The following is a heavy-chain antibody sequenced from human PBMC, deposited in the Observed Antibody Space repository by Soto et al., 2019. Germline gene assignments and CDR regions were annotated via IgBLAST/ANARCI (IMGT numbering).Heavy chain of an antibody. CDR2: TIPILDRS. Sequence: QVQLVQSGAEVKKPGSSVKVSCKAIGGTFTSYAISWVRQAPGQGLEWMGETIPILDRSDYAPKFRGRLTMTADESTNIAYIELRSLRSDDTAVYYCARGTTIFGVAPRALPADVWDQGTAVTVSS. V-gene: IGHV1-69*01. CDR1: GGTFTSYA. CDR3: ARGTTIFGVAPRALPADV. J-gene: IGHJ6*02. D-gene: IGHD3-3*01.